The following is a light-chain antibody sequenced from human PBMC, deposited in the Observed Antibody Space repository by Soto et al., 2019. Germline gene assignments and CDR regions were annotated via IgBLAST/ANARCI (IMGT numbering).Light chain of an antibody. CDR2: DAS. J-gene: IGKJ5*01. V-gene: IGKV3-15*01. CDR3: QQYNSWPPIT. CDR1: ESVSRN. Sequence: EIVLTHSPATLSLSPWERATLSCRASESVSRNLAWYQQKPGQAPRLLIYDASTRATGIPDRFSGGGSGTEFTLTISSLQSEDFVVYYCQQYNSWPPITFGQGTRLEIK.